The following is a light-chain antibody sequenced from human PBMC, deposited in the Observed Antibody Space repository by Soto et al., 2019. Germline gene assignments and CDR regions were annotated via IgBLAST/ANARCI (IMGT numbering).Light chain of an antibody. V-gene: IGKV3-20*01. CDR3: QQYGSQLT. Sequence: IVFSEYPVTLSSPPGERDTLSFTASQSVSMSDLAWYTPKPGQAPRILIYGASSRATGIQDRFIVSGSGTDFTLPISRLAPEEFAVDYCQQYGSQLTFGEGTKVDI. J-gene: IGKJ4*01. CDR2: GAS. CDR1: QSVSMSD.